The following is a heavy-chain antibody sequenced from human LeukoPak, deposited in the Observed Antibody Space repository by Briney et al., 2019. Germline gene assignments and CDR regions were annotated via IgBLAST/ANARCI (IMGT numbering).Heavy chain of an antibody. D-gene: IGHD3-3*01. Sequence: GESLKISCKGSGYSFTSYWIGWVRQMPGKGLEWMGIIYPGGSDTRYSPSFQGQVTISADKSISTAYLQWSSLKASDTAMYYCARHGRTFWSGYSIPHLDYWGQGTLVTVSS. CDR3: ARHGRTFWSGYSIPHLDY. CDR2: IYPGGSDT. CDR1: GYSFTSYW. J-gene: IGHJ4*02. V-gene: IGHV5-51*01.